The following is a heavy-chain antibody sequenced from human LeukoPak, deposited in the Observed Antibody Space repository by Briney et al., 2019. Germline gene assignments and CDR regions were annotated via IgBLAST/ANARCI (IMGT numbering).Heavy chain of an antibody. V-gene: IGHV4-59*01. Sequence: SETLSLTCTVSGDSFSYFYWSWIRQPPGKGLEWIGYIYNSGSTNYNPSLKSRVTISLDTSKNQFSLKLSSVTAADTAVYYCARGVVAAAGRTFDFWGQGSLVTVSS. CDR3: ARGVVAAAGRTFDF. CDR1: GDSFSYFY. CDR2: IYNSGST. J-gene: IGHJ4*02. D-gene: IGHD6-13*01.